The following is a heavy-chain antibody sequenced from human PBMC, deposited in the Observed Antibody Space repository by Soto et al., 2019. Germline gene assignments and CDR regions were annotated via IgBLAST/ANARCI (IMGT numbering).Heavy chain of an antibody. Sequence: QVQLVESGGGVVQPGRSLRLSCAASGFTFSSYGMHWVRQAPGKGLEWVAVISYDGSNKYYADSVEGRFTISRDNSKNTLYLQMNSLRAEDTAVYYCAKDRITIDYYYYGMDVWGQGTTVTVSS. CDR2: ISYDGSNK. CDR3: AKDRITIDYYYYGMDV. V-gene: IGHV3-30*18. J-gene: IGHJ6*02. CDR1: GFTFSSYG. D-gene: IGHD3-9*01.